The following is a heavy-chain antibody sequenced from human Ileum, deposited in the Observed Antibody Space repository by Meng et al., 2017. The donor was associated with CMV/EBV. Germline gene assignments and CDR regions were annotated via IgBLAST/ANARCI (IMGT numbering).Heavy chain of an antibody. CDR1: VGSISTYY. J-gene: IGHJ4*02. CDR3: AREENTVNQFEY. CDR2: INAGGST. V-gene: IGHV4-4*07. D-gene: IGHD4-17*01. Sequence: VDLHEGGAGLVESSETLSRACAVSVGSISTYYWTWVRQPAGKGLEWIGRINAGGSTNDNPSLKSRVTMSVDTSKNQFSLKVTSVTAADTAVYYCAREENTVNQFEYWGQGTLVTVSS.